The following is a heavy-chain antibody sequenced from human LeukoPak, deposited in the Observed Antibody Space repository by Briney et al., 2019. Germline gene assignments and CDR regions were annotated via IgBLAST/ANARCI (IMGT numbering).Heavy chain of an antibody. CDR2: INPNSGGT. V-gene: IGHV1-2*02. J-gene: IGHJ4*02. Sequence: GASVKVSCKASGYTFSGYYTHWVRQAPGQGLEWMGWINPNSGGTNYAQKFQGRVTMTRDTSISTAYMELSRLRSDDTAVYYCAGRRDGYCGSTSCSEGLDYWGQGALVTVPS. D-gene: IGHD2-2*01. CDR3: AGRRDGYCGSTSCSEGLDY. CDR1: GYTFSGYY.